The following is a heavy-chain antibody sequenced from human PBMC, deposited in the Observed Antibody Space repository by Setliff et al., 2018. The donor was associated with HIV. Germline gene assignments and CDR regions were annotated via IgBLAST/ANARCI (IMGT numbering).Heavy chain of an antibody. Sequence: ASVKVSCKASGYIFTNYGISWVRQAPGQGLEWMGWISAYNGNTNYAQKFQGRVTMTTDTSSSTAYMELRSLGSDDTAVYYCARGVEGSGNYGFYYYYYYMDVWGKGTTVTVSS. D-gene: IGHD3-10*01. CDR3: ARGVEGSGNYGFYYYYYYMDV. V-gene: IGHV1-18*01. CDR2: ISAYNGNT. J-gene: IGHJ6*03. CDR1: GYIFTNYG.